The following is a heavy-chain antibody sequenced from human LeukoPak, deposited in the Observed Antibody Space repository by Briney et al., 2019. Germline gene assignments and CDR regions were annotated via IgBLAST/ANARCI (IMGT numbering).Heavy chain of an antibody. CDR2: ISSSGSTI. CDR1: GFTFSSYE. J-gene: IGHJ4*02. D-gene: IGHD2-15*01. CDR3: ARDDCSGGSCYVFDY. V-gene: IGHV3-48*03. Sequence: PGGSLRLSCAASGFTFSSYEMNWVRQAPGKGLEWVSYISSSGSTIYYADSVKGRFTISRDNAKNSLYLQMNSLRAEDTALYYCARDDCSGGSCYVFDYWGQGTLVTVSS.